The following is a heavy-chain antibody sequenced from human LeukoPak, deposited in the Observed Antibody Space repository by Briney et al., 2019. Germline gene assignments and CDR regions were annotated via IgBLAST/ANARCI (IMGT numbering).Heavy chain of an antibody. V-gene: IGHV1-69*01. CDR3: ARAPKDLDSSSWYPRYYYYGMDV. Sequence: SVNVSCKASGGTFSSYAISWVRQAPGQGLEWMGGIIPIFGTANYAQKFQGRVTITADESTSTAYMELSSLRSEDTAVYYCARAPKDLDSSSWYPRYYYYGMDVWGQGTTVTVSS. CDR2: IIPIFGTA. D-gene: IGHD6-13*01. J-gene: IGHJ6*02. CDR1: GGTFSSYA.